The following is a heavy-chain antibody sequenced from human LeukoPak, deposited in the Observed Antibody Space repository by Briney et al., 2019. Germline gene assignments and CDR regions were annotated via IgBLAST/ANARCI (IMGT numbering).Heavy chain of an antibody. Sequence: GASLRLSCAASGFTFSSYAMSWVRQAPGKGLEWVSAISGSGGSTYYADSVRGRFTISRDNSKNTLYLQMNSLRAEDTAVYYCAKVWDIVVVVAATYFDYWGQGTLVTVSS. D-gene: IGHD2-15*01. V-gene: IGHV3-23*01. CDR1: GFTFSSYA. J-gene: IGHJ4*02. CDR2: ISGSGGST. CDR3: AKVWDIVVVVAATYFDY.